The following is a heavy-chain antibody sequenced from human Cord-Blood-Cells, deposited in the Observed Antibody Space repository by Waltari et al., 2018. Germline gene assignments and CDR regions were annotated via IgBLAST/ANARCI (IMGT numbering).Heavy chain of an antibody. CDR2: IRYDGSNK. D-gene: IGHD3-10*01. CDR1: GFTFSWSG. CDR3: AKVAVLVRGANDY. V-gene: IGHV3-30*02. Sequence: QVQLVESGGGVVQPGGSLRLSCGASGFTFSWSGMHWVRQAPGKVLEWVAFIRYDGSNKYYADSVKGRFTISRDNSKNTLYLQMNSLRAEDTAVYYCAKVAVLVRGANDYWGQGTLVTVSS. J-gene: IGHJ4*02.